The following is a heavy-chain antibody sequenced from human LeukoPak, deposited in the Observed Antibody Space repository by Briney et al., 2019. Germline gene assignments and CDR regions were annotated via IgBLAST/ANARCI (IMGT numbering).Heavy chain of an antibody. D-gene: IGHD1-26*01. Sequence: ASVKVSCKASGGTFSSYAISWVRQAPGQGLEWMGGIIPIFGTANYARKFQGRVTITADESTSTAYMELRSLRSDDTAVYYCARDLTHYPFDPWGQGTLVTVSS. J-gene: IGHJ5*02. V-gene: IGHV1-69*13. CDR3: ARDLTHYPFDP. CDR1: GGTFSSYA. CDR2: IIPIFGTA.